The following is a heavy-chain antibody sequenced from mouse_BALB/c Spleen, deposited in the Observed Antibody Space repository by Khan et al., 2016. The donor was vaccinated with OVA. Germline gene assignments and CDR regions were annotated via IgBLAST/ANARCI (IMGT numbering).Heavy chain of an antibody. CDR3: TRSGYGNPFAY. Sequence: QVQLQQSGAELVKPGASVKLSCKASGYTFSSYSMYWVKQRPGQGLEWIGGINPNNGGPNFNEKFKIKATLTVDKSSSTAYMHLSSLTSEDAAAYCCTRSGYGNPFAYWGQGTLVTVSP. J-gene: IGHJ3*01. CDR2: INPNNGGP. V-gene: IGHV1S81*02. CDR1: GYTFSSYS. D-gene: IGHD2-10*02.